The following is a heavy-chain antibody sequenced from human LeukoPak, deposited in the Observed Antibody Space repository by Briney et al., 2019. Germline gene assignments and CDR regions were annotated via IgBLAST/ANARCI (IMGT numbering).Heavy chain of an antibody. CDR2: INHSGST. V-gene: IGHV4-34*01. Sequence: SETLSLTCAVYGGSFSGYYWSWIRQPPGKGLEWIGEINHSGSTNYNPSLKSRVTISVDTSKNQFSLKLSSVTAADTAVYYCARERHTPRGYYFDYWGQGTLVTVSS. J-gene: IGHJ4*02. CDR1: GGSFSGYY. CDR3: ARERHTPRGYYFDY. D-gene: IGHD2-2*02.